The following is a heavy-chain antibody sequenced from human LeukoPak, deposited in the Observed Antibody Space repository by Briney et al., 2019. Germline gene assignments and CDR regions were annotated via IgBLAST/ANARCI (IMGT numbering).Heavy chain of an antibody. J-gene: IGHJ6*03. D-gene: IGHD6-13*01. Sequence: PGGSLRLSCAASGFTFDDYGMSWVRQAPGKGLEWVSGINWNGGSTGYADSVKGRFTISRDNAKNSLYLQMNSLRAEDTALYYCAREGIAAAGTSYYYYMDVWGKGTTVTVSS. V-gene: IGHV3-20*04. CDR3: AREGIAAAGTSYYYYMDV. CDR2: INWNGGST. CDR1: GFTFDDYG.